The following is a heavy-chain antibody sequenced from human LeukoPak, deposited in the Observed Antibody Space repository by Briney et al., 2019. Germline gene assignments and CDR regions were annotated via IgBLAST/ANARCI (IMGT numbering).Heavy chain of an antibody. CDR3: SASPGGGSWLGVFDF. CDR1: GVSMTGYY. CDR2: IYSSGST. V-gene: IGHV4-59*01. Sequence: PSETLSLTCSVSGVSMTGYYWSWIRQAPGKAPEWIGYIYSSGSTNYNPSLNSRVTMSLDASKNQFSLKLTFVTAAYTAVYYCSASPGGGSWLGVFDFWSRGTLVTVSS. D-gene: IGHD3-10*01. J-gene: IGHJ4*01.